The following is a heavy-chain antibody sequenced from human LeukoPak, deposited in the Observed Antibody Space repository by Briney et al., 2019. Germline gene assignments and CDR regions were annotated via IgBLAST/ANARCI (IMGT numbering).Heavy chain of an antibody. Sequence: SETLSLTCTVSGGSISSYYWSWIRQPPGRGLVWIGYIYYSGSTNYNPSLKSRVSISVDTSKNQFSLKLSSVTAADTAVYYCARVGRQWLVTDYWGQGTLVTVSS. CDR1: GGSISSYY. V-gene: IGHV4-59*01. CDR2: IYYSGST. CDR3: ARVGRQWLVTDY. J-gene: IGHJ4*02. D-gene: IGHD6-19*01.